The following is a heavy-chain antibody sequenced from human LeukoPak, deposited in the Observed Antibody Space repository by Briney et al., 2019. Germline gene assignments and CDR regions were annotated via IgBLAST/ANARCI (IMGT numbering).Heavy chain of an antibody. CDR1: GGSISSGSYY. CDR2: IYTSGST. CDR3: ARGDSSGYYLSNPWY. V-gene: IGHV4-61*02. D-gene: IGHD3-22*01. Sequence: RPSETLSHTCTVSGGSISSGSYYWSWIRQPAGKGLEWIGRIYTSGSTNYNPSLKSRVTISVDTSKNQFSLKLSSVTAADTAVYYCARGDSSGYYLSNPWYWGQGTLVTVSS. J-gene: IGHJ4*02.